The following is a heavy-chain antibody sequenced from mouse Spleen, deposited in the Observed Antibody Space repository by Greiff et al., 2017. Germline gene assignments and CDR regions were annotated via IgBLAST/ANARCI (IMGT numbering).Heavy chain of an antibody. CDR3: ASGGGYYLFDY. D-gene: IGHD2-3*01. J-gene: IGHJ2*01. V-gene: IGHV1-22*01. CDR2: INPNNGGT. CDR1: GYTFTDYN. Sequence: VQLKESGPELVKPGASVKMSCKASGYTFTDYNMHWVKQSHGKSLEWIGYINPNNGGTSYNQKFKGKATLTVNKSSSTAYMELRSLTSEDSAVYYCASGGGYYLFDYWGQGTTLTVSS.